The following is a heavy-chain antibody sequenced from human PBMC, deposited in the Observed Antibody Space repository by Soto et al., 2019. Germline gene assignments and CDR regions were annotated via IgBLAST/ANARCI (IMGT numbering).Heavy chain of an antibody. CDR1: GFSLSTSGVG. Sequence: QITLKESGSPLVKPTQTLTLTCTFSGFSLSTSGVGVGWIRQPPGKALEWLAVIYWDDDKGYSPSLKNRLTITKDTSKNQVVLTMTNMDPVDTATYYCAHTVGLGVVTSEDEYFQHWGQGTQVTVSS. CDR2: IYWDDDK. J-gene: IGHJ1*01. CDR3: AHTVGLGVVTSEDEYFQH. D-gene: IGHD4-4*01. V-gene: IGHV2-5*02.